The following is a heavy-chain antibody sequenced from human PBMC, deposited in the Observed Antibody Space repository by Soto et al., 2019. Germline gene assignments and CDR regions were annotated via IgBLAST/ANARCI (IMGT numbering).Heavy chain of an antibody. CDR1: GYTFTSYG. CDR2: ISAYNGNT. Sequence: ASVKVSCKASGYTFTSYGISWVRQAPGQGLEWMGWISAYNGNTNYAQKLQGRVTMTTDTSTSTAYMELRSLRSDDTAVYYCVKGEYYYDGSAYYPFDYWGQGRMVTVSS. D-gene: IGHD3-22*01. CDR3: VKGEYYYDGSAYYPFDY. J-gene: IGHJ4*02. V-gene: IGHV1-18*01.